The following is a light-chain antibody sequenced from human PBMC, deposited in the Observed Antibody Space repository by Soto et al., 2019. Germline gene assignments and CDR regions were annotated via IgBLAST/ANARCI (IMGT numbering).Light chain of an antibody. CDR2: AAS. CDR1: PGVSNN. Sequence: EIVMTQSPATLSVSPGERATLSCRASPGVSNNLAWYQQKFGQPPRLLIYAASTRATGIPARFSGSGFGTEFTLTISSRQSEDFAVYFCQQYKNWPPGYTFGQGTKLEIK. V-gene: IGKV3-15*01. J-gene: IGKJ2*01. CDR3: QQYKNWPPGYT.